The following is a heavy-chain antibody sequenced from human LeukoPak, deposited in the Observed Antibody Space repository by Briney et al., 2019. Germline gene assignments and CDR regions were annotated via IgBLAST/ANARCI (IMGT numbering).Heavy chain of an antibody. CDR2: IYYSGTT. D-gene: IGHD1-14*01. CDR3: ARHEWGITNAFDI. J-gene: IGHJ3*02. V-gene: IGHV4-39*01. CDR1: GGSFSSSDYY. Sequence: SETLSLTCTVSGGSFSSSDYYWGWIRQPPGKGLEWIGSIYYSGTTYYNPSLKSRVTISVDTSKKQFSLKLRSVTAADTAVYYCARHEWGITNAFDIWGQGTMVTVSS.